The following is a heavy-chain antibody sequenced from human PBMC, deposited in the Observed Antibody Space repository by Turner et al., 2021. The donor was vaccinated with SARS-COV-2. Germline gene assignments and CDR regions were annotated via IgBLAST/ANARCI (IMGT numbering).Heavy chain of an antibody. CDR3: VRPACSSTACYFYFDS. CDR1: GGSISSSSYY. D-gene: IGHD2-2*01. Sequence: QVQLQESGPGLVKPSETLSLTCSVSGGSISSSSYYWGWIRRSPGKGLEWLATVFSSGTTYDNPSLNGRVSMSVDTSNNQFSLRLTSATVADTAVYYCVRPACSSTACYFYFDSWGQGILVTVSS. J-gene: IGHJ4*02. CDR2: VFSSGTT. V-gene: IGHV4-39*01.